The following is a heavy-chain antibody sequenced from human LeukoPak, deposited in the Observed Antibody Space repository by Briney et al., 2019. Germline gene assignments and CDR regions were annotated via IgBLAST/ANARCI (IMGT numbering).Heavy chain of an antibody. CDR2: FIPILDTT. J-gene: IGHJ4*02. D-gene: IGHD5-12*01. CDR3: ARSNGYDYHFNY. CDR1: GGSFNNYA. V-gene: IGHV1-69*05. Sequence: ASVKVSCKASGGSFNNYAVTWVRQAPGQGLEWMGGFIPILDTTNYAPNFQGRVTITTDESSTTAYMELSSLKWEDTALYYCARSNGYDYHFNYWGQGTLVTVSS.